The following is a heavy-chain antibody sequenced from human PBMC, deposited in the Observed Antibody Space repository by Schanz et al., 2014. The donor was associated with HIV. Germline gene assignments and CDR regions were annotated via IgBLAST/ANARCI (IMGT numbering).Heavy chain of an antibody. CDR3: ARGRRDVSMIILYWFDP. D-gene: IGHD3-22*01. Sequence: QVQLMQSGAEVKEPGASVKVSCKASGYIFTNSYMHWVRQAPGQGLEWMGWMNPNSGNTGYAQKFQGRVTMTRNTSISTAYMELSSLTSEDTAVYYCARGRRDVSMIILYWFDPWGQGTLVTVSS. V-gene: IGHV1-8*02. CDR1: GYIFTNSY. CDR2: MNPNSGNT. J-gene: IGHJ5*02.